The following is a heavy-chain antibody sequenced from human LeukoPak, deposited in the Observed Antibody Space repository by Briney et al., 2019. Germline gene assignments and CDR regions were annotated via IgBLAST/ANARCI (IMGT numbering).Heavy chain of an antibody. Sequence: ASVKVSCKASGYTFTGYYMHWVRQAPGQGLEWMGWINPDSGGTNYAQKFQGRVTMTRDTSISTAYMELSRLRSDDTAEYYCARDKMRGYIVVVVAATPGGGMDVWGQGTTVTVSS. CDR3: ARDKMRGYIVVVVAATPGGGMDV. CDR2: INPDSGGT. D-gene: IGHD2-15*01. CDR1: GYTFTGYY. J-gene: IGHJ6*02. V-gene: IGHV1-2*02.